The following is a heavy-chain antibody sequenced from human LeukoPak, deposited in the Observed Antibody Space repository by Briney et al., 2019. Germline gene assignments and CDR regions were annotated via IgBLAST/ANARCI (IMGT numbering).Heavy chain of an antibody. J-gene: IGHJ4*02. D-gene: IGHD3-3*01. CDR2: ISSSSSSI. Sequence: GGSLRLSCAASGFTFSSYSMNWVRQAPGKGLEWVSSISSSSSSIYYADSVKGRFTISRDNAKNSLYLQMNSLRAEDTAVYYCATQKWGFWSGYYTRLGDCWGQGTLVTVSS. CDR3: ATQKWGFWSGYYTRLGDC. V-gene: IGHV3-21*01. CDR1: GFTFSSYS.